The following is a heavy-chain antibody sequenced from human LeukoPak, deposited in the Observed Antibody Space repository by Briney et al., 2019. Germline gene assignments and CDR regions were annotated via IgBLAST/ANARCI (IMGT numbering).Heavy chain of an antibody. Sequence: GSLRLSCAASGFTFSSYWMHWVRQAPGKGLVWVSRINSDGSSTSYADSVKGRFTISRDNAKNTLYLQMNSLRVEDTAVYYCASQRWLQSSFDYWGQGTLVTVSS. CDR3: ASQRWLQSSFDY. CDR2: INSDGSST. V-gene: IGHV3-74*01. J-gene: IGHJ4*02. CDR1: GFTFSSYW. D-gene: IGHD5-24*01.